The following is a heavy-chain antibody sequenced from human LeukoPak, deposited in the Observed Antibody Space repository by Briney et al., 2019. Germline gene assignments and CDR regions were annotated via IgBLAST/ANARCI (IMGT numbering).Heavy chain of an antibody. V-gene: IGHV4-59*01. D-gene: IGHD6-19*01. CDR3: ARGPPGSIAVS. Sequence: SETLSLTCTVSGGSISSYFWNWIRQPPGMGLEWIGDIYYSGSTNYNPSLKSRVTISVGTSKKQFSLRLSSVTAADTAVYYCARGPPGSIAVSWGQGTLVTVSS. J-gene: IGHJ5*02. CDR1: GGSISSYF. CDR2: IYYSGST.